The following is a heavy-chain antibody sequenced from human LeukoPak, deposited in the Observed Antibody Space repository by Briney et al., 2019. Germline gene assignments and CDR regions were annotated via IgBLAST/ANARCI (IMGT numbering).Heavy chain of an antibody. V-gene: IGHV4-61*05. J-gene: IGHJ5*02. CDR2: IHSSEGT. CDR3: ARELPEIVVVVAATEGWFDP. CDR1: GGSISSSSYY. Sequence: SETLSLTCTVSGGSISSSSYYWVWIRQPPGKGLECIGYIHSSEGTAHNASLKSRLTISLDTSKNQFSLKLSSVTAADTAVYYCARELPEIVVVVAATEGWFDPWGQGTLVTVSS. D-gene: IGHD2-15*01.